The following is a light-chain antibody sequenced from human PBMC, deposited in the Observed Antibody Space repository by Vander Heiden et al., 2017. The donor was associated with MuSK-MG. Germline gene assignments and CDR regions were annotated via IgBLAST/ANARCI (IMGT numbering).Light chain of an antibody. CDR2: TAS. J-gene: IGKJ1*01. Sequence: DIQMTQSPPSLSASAGDRVTITCRASQSINNFLNWYQQQPGKAPKFLIHTASRLESGVPPRFSGSGSGTEYTLTISSLQPEDFATYYCQQTFSTVRTFGQGTKIEVK. CDR3: QQTFSTVRT. CDR1: QSINNF. V-gene: IGKV1-39*01.